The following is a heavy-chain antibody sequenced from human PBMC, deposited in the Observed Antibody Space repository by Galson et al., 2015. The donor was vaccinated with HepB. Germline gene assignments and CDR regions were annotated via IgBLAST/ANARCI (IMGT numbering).Heavy chain of an antibody. Sequence: LSLTCTVSGYSISSGYYWGWIRQPPGKGLEWIGGIYHSGSTYYNPSLKSRVTISVDTSKNQFSLKLSSVTAADTAVYYCARGGPYGSGSYPFDYWGQGTLVTVSS. CDR3: ARGGPYGSGSYPFDY. D-gene: IGHD3-10*01. J-gene: IGHJ4*02. CDR2: IYHSGST. V-gene: IGHV4-38-2*02. CDR1: GYSISSGYY.